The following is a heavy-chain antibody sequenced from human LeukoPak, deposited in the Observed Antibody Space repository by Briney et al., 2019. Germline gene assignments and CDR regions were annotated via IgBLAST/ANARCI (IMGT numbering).Heavy chain of an antibody. CDR1: GFTVSSNY. CDR3: ARGPAYSSSNHC. V-gene: IGHV3-66*02. J-gene: IGHJ4*02. CDR2: IYSGGST. D-gene: IGHD6-6*01. Sequence: GGSLRLSCAVSGFTVSSNYMSSVRQAPGKGLEWVSHIYSGGSTYYADSVKGRFTISRDNSKNTLYLQLNSLRAEDTAVYYCARGPAYSSSNHCWGQGTLVTVSS.